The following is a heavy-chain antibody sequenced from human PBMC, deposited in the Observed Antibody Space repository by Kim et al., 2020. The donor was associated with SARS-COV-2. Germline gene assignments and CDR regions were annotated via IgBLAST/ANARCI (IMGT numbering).Heavy chain of an antibody. CDR3: AKIAVTGTGGPFDY. CDR2: ISEDGSET. J-gene: IGHJ4*02. V-gene: IGHV3-30-3*01. CDR1: GFTFRNYR. D-gene: IGHD6-19*01. Sequence: GGSLRLSCAASGFTFRNYRIHWVRQAPGKGLEWVAPISEDGSETYYPDSVRGRFTISRDNSKNTLDLQMNDLRVEDTAMYHCAKIAVTGTGGPFDYWGQGTLVIVSS.